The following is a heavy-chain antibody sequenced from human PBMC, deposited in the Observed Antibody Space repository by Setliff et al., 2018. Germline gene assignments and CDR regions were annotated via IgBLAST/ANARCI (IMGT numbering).Heavy chain of an antibody. J-gene: IGHJ4*02. V-gene: IGHV1-8*02. D-gene: IGHD5-18*01. CDR2: MNPNSGNT. Sequence: ASVKVSCKDSGYTFSTYDINWVRQATGQGLEWVGWMNPNSGNTGYAQKFQGRVTMTRNTSISTAYMELSSLRSEDTAVYYCARRVGSVGIQLPDYWGQGTLVTVSS. CDR3: ARRVGSVGIQLPDY. CDR1: GYTFSTYD.